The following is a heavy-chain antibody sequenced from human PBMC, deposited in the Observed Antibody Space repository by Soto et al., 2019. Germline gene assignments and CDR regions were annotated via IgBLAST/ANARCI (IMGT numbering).Heavy chain of an antibody. CDR2: IWYDGSNK. CDR1: GFTFSSYG. J-gene: IGHJ4*02. CDR3: ATGYSYGPLDY. V-gene: IGHV3-33*01. Sequence: QVQLVESGGGVVQPGRSLRLSCAASGFTFSSYGMHWVRQAPGKGLEWVAVIWYDGSNKYYADSVKGRFTISRDNSKNTLYLQMNSLRAEDTAVYYCATGYSYGPLDYWGQGTLVTVSS. D-gene: IGHD5-18*01.